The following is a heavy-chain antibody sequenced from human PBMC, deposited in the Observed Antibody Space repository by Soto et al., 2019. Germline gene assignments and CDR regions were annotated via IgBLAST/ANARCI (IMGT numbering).Heavy chain of an antibody. D-gene: IGHD3-3*01. V-gene: IGHV2-5*02. CDR3: AHRVLRAVFGLVTTTAIYFDF. J-gene: IGHJ4*02. CDR2: IYWDDDK. Sequence: QITLNESGPTVVKPTETLTLTCTFSGFSLTTSGVGVGWVRQSPGKAPEWLAFIYWDDDKRYSTSLKSRLTITKDTSKNVMVLIMANVDPADTATYYCAHRVLRAVFGLVTTTAIYFDFWGQGTPVVVSS. CDR1: GFSLTTSGVG.